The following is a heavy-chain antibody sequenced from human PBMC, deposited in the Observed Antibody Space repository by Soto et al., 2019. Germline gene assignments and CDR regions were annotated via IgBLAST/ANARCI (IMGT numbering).Heavy chain of an antibody. CDR2: ISGSGGST. J-gene: IGHJ4*02. CDR1: GFTFSSYA. CDR3: AKVTGSGWNFDY. D-gene: IGHD6-19*01. Sequence: HPGGSLRLSCAASGFTFSSYAMSWVRQAPGKGLEWVSAISGSGGSTYYADSVKGRFTISRDNSKNTLYLQMNSLRAEDTAVYYCAKVTGSGWNFDYWGQGTLVTVSS. V-gene: IGHV3-23*01.